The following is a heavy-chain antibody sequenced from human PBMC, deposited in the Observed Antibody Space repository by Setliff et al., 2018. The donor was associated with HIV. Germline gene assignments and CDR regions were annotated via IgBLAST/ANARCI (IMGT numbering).Heavy chain of an antibody. CDR3: AREVNAVADSDAFDI. CDR2: VYYNGRT. J-gene: IGHJ3*02. V-gene: IGHV4-39*07. D-gene: IGHD6-19*01. Sequence: SETLSLTCTVSGGSMSSYYWDWIRQSPGRGLEWIGSVYYNGRTYYNPSLKSRVTISIDTSKNQFSLNLNSVTAADTAVYYCAREVNAVADSDAFDIWGQGTRVTVSS. CDR1: GGSMSSYY.